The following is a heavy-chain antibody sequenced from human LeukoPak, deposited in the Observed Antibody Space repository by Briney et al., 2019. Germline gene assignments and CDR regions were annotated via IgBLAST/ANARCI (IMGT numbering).Heavy chain of an antibody. D-gene: IGHD4-23*01. Sequence: PGGSLRLSCVVSGFSFSNYGMHWVRQAPGKGLEWVTAISYDGSEKHYADSVKGRFTIARDNSKNTLYLQMNSLRVEDTAVYYCAKGLLTVVIRDWFDPWGQGTLVTVSS. CDR2: ISYDGSEK. J-gene: IGHJ5*02. V-gene: IGHV3-30*18. CDR3: AKGLLTVVIRDWFDP. CDR1: GFSFSNYG.